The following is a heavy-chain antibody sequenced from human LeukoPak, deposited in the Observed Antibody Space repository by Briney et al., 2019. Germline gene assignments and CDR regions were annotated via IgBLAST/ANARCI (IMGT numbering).Heavy chain of an antibody. CDR2: INPNSGGT. CDR1: GYTFTGYY. D-gene: IGHD1-7*01. V-gene: IGHV1-2*02. Sequence: GASVKVSCRTSGYTFTGYYMHWVRQAPGQGLEWMGWINPNSGGTNYAQKFQGRVTMTRDTSISTAYMELSRLRSDDTAVYYCARDGQLELLLPSDYWGQGTLVTVSS. J-gene: IGHJ4*02. CDR3: ARDGQLELLLPSDY.